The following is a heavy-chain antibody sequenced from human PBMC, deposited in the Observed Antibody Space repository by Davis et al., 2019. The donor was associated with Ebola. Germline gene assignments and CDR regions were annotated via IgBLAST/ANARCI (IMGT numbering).Heavy chain of an antibody. J-gene: IGHJ6*02. Sequence: SETLSFTCAVSGGSISSGGYSWSWIRQPPGKGLEWIGYIYHSGSTYYNPSLKSRVTISVDRSKNQFSLKLSSVTAADTAVYYCARGSYYYYYGMDVWGQGTTVTVSS. CDR1: GGSISSGGYS. CDR2: IYHSGST. CDR3: ARGSYYYYYGMDV. V-gene: IGHV4-30-2*01.